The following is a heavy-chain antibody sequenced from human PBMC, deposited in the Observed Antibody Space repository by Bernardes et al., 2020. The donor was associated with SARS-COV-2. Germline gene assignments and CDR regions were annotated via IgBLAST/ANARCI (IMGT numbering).Heavy chain of an antibody. D-gene: IGHD3-10*01. CDR2: IYYSGST. CDR3: ASVYYYGSGSYFNWFDP. Sequence: SETLSLTCTVSGGSISSSSYYWGWIRQPPGKGLEWIGSIYYSGSTYYNPSLKSRVTISVDTSKNQFSLKLSSVTAADTAVYYCASVYYYGSGSYFNWFDPWGQGTLVTVSS. J-gene: IGHJ5*02. CDR1: GGSISSSSYY. V-gene: IGHV4-39*01.